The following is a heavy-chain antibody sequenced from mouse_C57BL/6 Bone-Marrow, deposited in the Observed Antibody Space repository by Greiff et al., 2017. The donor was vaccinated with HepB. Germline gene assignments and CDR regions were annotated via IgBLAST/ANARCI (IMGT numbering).Heavy chain of an antibody. D-gene: IGHD2-5*01. CDR1: GYAFSSYW. V-gene: IGHV1-80*01. CDR3: ARGNSNEGWIYYAMDY. CDR2: IYPGDGDT. Sequence: QVQLQQSGAELVKPGASVKISCKASGYAFSSYWMNWVKQRPGKGLEWIGQIYPGDGDTNYNGKFKGKATLTADKSSSTAYMQLSSLTSEDSAVYFCARGNSNEGWIYYAMDYWGQGTSVTVSS. J-gene: IGHJ4*01.